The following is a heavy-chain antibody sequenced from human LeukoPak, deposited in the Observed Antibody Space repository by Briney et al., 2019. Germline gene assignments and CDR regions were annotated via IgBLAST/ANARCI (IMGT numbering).Heavy chain of an antibody. Sequence: ASVKVSCKASGYTFTSHYMNWVRQAPGQGLEWMGIINPSGGSTSYAQKFQGRVTMTRDTSTSTAYMELSSLRSEDTAVYYCARRGGVRAAWGGFDYWGQGTLVIVSS. V-gene: IGHV1-46*01. CDR2: INPSGGST. D-gene: IGHD3-16*01. CDR3: ARRGGVRAAWGGFDY. J-gene: IGHJ4*02. CDR1: GYTFTSHY.